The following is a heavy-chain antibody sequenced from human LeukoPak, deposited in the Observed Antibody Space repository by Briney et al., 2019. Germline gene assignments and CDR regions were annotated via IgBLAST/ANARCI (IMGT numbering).Heavy chain of an antibody. Sequence: ASVKVSCKISGHALSDLSIHWVRQAPGGGPEWMGGFDPEVGDKMHAQKFQGRVTMTEDTSTDTAYMELNSLRSEDTAVYYCATDSDPWGPAAGTIDYWGQGTLVTVSS. J-gene: IGHJ4*02. CDR2: FDPEVGDK. D-gene: IGHD6-13*01. CDR1: GHALSDLS. V-gene: IGHV1-24*01. CDR3: ATDSDPWGPAAGTIDY.